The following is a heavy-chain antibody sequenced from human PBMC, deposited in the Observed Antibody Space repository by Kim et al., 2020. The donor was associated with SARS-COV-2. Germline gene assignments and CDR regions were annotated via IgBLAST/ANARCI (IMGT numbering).Heavy chain of an antibody. CDR3: ARKTYSSSWTFDY. J-gene: IGHJ4*02. V-gene: IGHV1-46*01. D-gene: IGHD6-13*01. Sequence: YAQKFQGRVTMTRDTSTSTVYMELSSLRSEDTAVYYCARKTYSSSWTFDYWGQGTLVTVSS.